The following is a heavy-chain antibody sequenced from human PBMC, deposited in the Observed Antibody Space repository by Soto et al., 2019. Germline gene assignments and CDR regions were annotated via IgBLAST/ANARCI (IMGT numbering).Heavy chain of an antibody. Sequence: GASVKVSCKASGYTFTSYGISWVRQAPGQGLEWMGWINAGNGNTKYSQKFQGRVTITRDTSASTAYMELSSLRSEDTAVYYCARVMWDNWNSLFDYWGQGTLVTVSS. J-gene: IGHJ4*02. V-gene: IGHV1-3*01. CDR2: INAGNGNT. CDR3: ARVMWDNWNSLFDY. CDR1: GYTFTSYG. D-gene: IGHD1-7*01.